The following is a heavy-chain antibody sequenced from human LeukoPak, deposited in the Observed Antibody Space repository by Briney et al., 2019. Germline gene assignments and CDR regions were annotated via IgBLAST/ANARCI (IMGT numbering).Heavy chain of an antibody. J-gene: IGHJ6*03. CDR2: IKQDGSEK. CDR1: GFTFSTYI. V-gene: IGHV3-7*01. D-gene: IGHD3-10*01. Sequence: GGSLRLSCAASGFTFSTYIMNWVRQTPGKGLEWVANIKQDGSEKYYVDSVKGRFTISRDNAKNSLYLQMNSLRAEDTAVYYCARTATLLLWFGDRYYMDVWGKGTTVTVSS. CDR3: ARTATLLLWFGDRYYMDV.